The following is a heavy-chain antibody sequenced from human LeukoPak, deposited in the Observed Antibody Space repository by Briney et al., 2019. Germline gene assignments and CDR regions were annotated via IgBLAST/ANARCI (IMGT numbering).Heavy chain of an antibody. CDR3: ACGGLLRYSQNWFDP. CDR1: GFTFSSYA. J-gene: IGHJ5*02. D-gene: IGHD3-9*01. V-gene: IGHV3-23*01. Sequence: GGSLRLSCAASGFTFSSYAMSWVRQAPGKGLEWVSAISGSGGSTYYADSVKGRFTISRDNSKNTLYLQMNSLRAEDTAVYYCACGGLLRYSQNWFDPWGQGTLVTVSS. CDR2: ISGSGGST.